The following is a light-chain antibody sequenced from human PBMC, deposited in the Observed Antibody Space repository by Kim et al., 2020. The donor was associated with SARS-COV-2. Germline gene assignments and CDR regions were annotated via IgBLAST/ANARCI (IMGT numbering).Light chain of an antibody. CDR3: QQLNSYPRLT. J-gene: IGKJ4*01. CDR2: GAS. CDR1: QGVGSF. Sequence: SVGDRVTITCRARQGVGSFLAWYQQKPGKAPKLLIYGASTLQSGVPSRFSGSGSGTEFTLTISSLQPEDFATYYCQQLNSYPRLTFGGGTKVDIK. V-gene: IGKV1-9*01.